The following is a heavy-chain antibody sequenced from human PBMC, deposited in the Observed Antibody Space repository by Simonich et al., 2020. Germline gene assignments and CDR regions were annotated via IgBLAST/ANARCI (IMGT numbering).Heavy chain of an antibody. CDR2: IYYSGHA. Sequence: QLQLQESGPGLVKPSETLSLTCTVSGGSISSSSYYWGWIRQPPGKGLEWMGSIYYSGHAYYSPSLKSRVTISVDTSKNQFSLKLSSVTAADTAVYYCARHAGFAFDIWGQGTMVTVSS. CDR1: GGSISSSSYY. V-gene: IGHV4-39*01. CDR3: ARHAGFAFDI. J-gene: IGHJ3*02. D-gene: IGHD6-13*01.